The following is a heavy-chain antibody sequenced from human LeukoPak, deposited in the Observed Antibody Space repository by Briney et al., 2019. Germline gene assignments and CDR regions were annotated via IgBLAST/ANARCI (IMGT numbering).Heavy chain of an antibody. V-gene: IGHV1-2*02. Sequence: ASVTVSCKASGYTFTGYYMHWVRQAPGQGLEWMGWINPNSGGTNYAQKFQGRVTMTRDTSISTAYMELSRLRSDDTAVYYCARGLYSSGWPWDYWGQGTLVTVSS. J-gene: IGHJ4*02. CDR3: ARGLYSSGWPWDY. CDR1: GYTFTGYY. D-gene: IGHD6-19*01. CDR2: INPNSGGT.